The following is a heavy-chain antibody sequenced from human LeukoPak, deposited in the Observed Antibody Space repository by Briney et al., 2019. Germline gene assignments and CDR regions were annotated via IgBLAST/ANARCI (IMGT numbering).Heavy chain of an antibody. CDR2: ISYDGSNE. J-gene: IGHJ3*02. CDR1: GFTFSSYV. Sequence: GRSLRLSCAASGFTFSSYVMHWVRQAPGKGLEWVAIISYDGSNEYYADSVKGRFTISRDNSKNTLYLQMNSLRAEDTAVYYCAKLEIHGDLEDDAFDIWGQGTMVTVSS. D-gene: IGHD4-17*01. V-gene: IGHV3-30*04. CDR3: AKLEIHGDLEDDAFDI.